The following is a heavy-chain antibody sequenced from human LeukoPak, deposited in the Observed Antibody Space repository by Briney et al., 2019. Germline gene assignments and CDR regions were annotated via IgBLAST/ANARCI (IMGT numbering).Heavy chain of an antibody. CDR1: GFTFSTYA. CDR2: ISSSSGYI. J-gene: IGHJ6*03. CDR3: ARDWVTTTGLKYYYYMDV. D-gene: IGHD1-1*01. Sequence: GGSLRLSCAASGFTFSTYAMHWVRQAPGKGLEWVSSISSSSGYIYYADSVKGRFTISRDNAKNSLYLQMNSLRAEDTAVYYCARDWVTTTGLKYYYYMDVWGKGTTVTVSS. V-gene: IGHV3-21*01.